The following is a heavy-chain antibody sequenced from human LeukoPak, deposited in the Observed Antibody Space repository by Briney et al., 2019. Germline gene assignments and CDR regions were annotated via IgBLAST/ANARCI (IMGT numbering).Heavy chain of an antibody. D-gene: IGHD2-8*02. CDR2: ISSSSSHI. CDR3: ARQGGYCTSAGRSWNWFDS. V-gene: IGHV3-21*01. Sequence: GGSLRLSCAASGFTFSSYSMSWVRQAPGKGLEWLSSISSSSSHIYYADSLKGRFTISRANAKNSLYLQVNSLRDEDTAVYYCARQGGYCTSAGRSWNWFDSWGQGTLVIVSS. J-gene: IGHJ5*01. CDR1: GFTFSSYS.